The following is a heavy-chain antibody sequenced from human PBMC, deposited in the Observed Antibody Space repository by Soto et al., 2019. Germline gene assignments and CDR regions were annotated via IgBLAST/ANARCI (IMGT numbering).Heavy chain of an antibody. D-gene: IGHD6-19*01. CDR2: TYYRSKWYN. CDR1: GDSFSSNSAA. J-gene: IGHJ6*02. Sequence: SQTLSLTCAISGDSFSSNSAALNWIRQSPSRGLEWLGRTYYRSKWYNDYAVSVKSRITINPDTSKNQFSLQLNSVTPEGTAVYYCARGQYSSGYDYSSSGMDVCCQGNTVTVSS. CDR3: ARGQYSSGYDYSSSGMDV. V-gene: IGHV6-1*01.